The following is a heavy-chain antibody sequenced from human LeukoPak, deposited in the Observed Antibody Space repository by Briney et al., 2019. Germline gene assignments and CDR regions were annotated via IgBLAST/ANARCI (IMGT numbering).Heavy chain of an antibody. CDR1: GFTFSSYA. D-gene: IGHD3-22*01. CDR2: ISYDRSNK. CDR3: ARDPYPEDYYDSSGPGDY. Sequence: PGGSLRLSCAASGFTFSSYAMHWVRQAPGKGLEWVAVISYDRSNKYYADSVKGRFTISRDNSKNTLYLQMNSLRAEDTAVCYCARDPYPEDYYDSSGPGDYWGQGTLVTVSS. V-gene: IGHV3-30*01. J-gene: IGHJ4*02.